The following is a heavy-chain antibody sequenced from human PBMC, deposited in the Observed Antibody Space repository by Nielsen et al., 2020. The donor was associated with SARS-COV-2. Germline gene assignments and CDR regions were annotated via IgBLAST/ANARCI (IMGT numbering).Heavy chain of an antibody. J-gene: IGHJ5*02. Sequence: ASVKVSCKASGYTFTSYGVTWVRQAPGQGLEWMGWISAYNGNTNYAEKLQGRVTMTTDASTSTAYMELRSLRSDDTAVYYCVIVLADLAFDPWGQGTLVTVSS. CDR1: GYTFTSYG. CDR2: ISAYNGNT. V-gene: IGHV1-18*04. CDR3: VIVLADLAFDP.